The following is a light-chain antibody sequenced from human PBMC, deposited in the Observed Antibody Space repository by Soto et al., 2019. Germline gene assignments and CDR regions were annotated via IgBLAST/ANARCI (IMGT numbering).Light chain of an antibody. Sequence: VLTQSPVTLSLSPGERATLSCRASQSFRGLLAWYQQKPGQAPRLLIYDAYNRATGIPPRFSGSGSGTDFTLTISSLQPEDFATYSCQQSYSTTWTFGQGTKVDI. V-gene: IGKV3-11*01. CDR3: QQSYSTTWT. J-gene: IGKJ1*01. CDR1: QSFRGL. CDR2: DAY.